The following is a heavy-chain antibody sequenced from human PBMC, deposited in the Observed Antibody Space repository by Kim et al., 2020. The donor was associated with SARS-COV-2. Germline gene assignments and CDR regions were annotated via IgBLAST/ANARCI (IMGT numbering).Heavy chain of an antibody. Sequence: SETLSLTCAVYGGSFSGYYWSWIRQPPGKGLEWIGEINHSGSTNYNPSLKSRVTISVDTSKNHFSLKLSSVTAADTAVYYCARRLSVYGSGNNPLTRIKRAYNWFDPWGQGTLVTVSS. CDR3: ARRLSVYGSGNNPLTRIKRAYNWFDP. CDR1: GGSFSGYY. V-gene: IGHV4-34*01. CDR2: INHSGST. D-gene: IGHD3-10*01. J-gene: IGHJ5*02.